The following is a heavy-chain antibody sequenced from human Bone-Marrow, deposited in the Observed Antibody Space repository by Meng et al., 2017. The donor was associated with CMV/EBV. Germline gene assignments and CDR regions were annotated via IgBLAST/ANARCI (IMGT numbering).Heavy chain of an antibody. CDR2: IIPIFGTA. J-gene: IGHJ3*02. Sequence: SVKVSCKASGGTFSSYAISWVRQAPGQGLEWMGGIIPIFGTANYAQKFQGRVTITTDESTSTAYMELSSLRSEDTAVYYCARDLTYYYGSGSNAFDIWGQGTMVTVS. CDR3: ARDLTYYYGSGSNAFDI. V-gene: IGHV1-69*05. D-gene: IGHD3-10*01. CDR1: GGTFSSYA.